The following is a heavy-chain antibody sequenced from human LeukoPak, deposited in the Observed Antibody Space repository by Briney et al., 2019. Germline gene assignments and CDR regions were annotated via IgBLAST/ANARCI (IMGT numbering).Heavy chain of an antibody. Sequence: SETLSLTCTVSGGSISSYYWSWIRQPPGKGLEWIGYICYSGSTNYNPSLKSRVTISVDTSKNQFSLKLSSVTAADTAVYYRARDSDCSGGSCYFDYWGQGTLVTVSS. J-gene: IGHJ4*02. CDR1: GGSISSYY. CDR3: ARDSDCSGGSCYFDY. V-gene: IGHV4-59*01. CDR2: ICYSGST. D-gene: IGHD2-15*01.